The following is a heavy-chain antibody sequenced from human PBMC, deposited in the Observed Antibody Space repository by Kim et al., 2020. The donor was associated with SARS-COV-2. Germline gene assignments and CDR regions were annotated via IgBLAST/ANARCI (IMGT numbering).Heavy chain of an antibody. J-gene: IGHJ6*02. D-gene: IGHD3-22*01. CDR1: GFTVSSNY. V-gene: IGHV3-53*01. CDR2: IYSGGST. Sequence: GGSLRLSCAASGFTVSSNYMSWVRQAPGKGLEWVSVIYSGGSTYYADSVKGRFTISRDNSKNTLYLQMNSLRAEDTAVYYCARGVMYYYDSSGYSNRQDYGMDVWGQGTTVTVSS. CDR3: ARGVMYYYDSSGYSNRQDYGMDV.